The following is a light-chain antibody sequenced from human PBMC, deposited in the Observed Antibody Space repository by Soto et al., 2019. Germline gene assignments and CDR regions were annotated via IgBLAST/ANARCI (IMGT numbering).Light chain of an antibody. Sequence: EFVLTQSPGTLSLSPGERATLSCRASESVSSIYLAWYQQKGGQAPRLLIYGASSRATGIPDRFSGNGSGTDFTLTISRLEPEDFAVYYCQQYGNSPWTFGQGNKVEIK. J-gene: IGKJ1*01. CDR3: QQYGNSPWT. CDR1: ESVSSIY. V-gene: IGKV3-20*01. CDR2: GAS.